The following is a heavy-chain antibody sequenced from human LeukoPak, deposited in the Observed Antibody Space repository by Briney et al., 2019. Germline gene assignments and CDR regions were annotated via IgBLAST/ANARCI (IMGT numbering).Heavy chain of an antibody. CDR3: ARDAGHYYYYMDV. Sequence: SETLSLTCTVSGGSISSSSYYWGWIRQPPGTGLEWIGSIYYSGSTYYNPSLKSRVAISVDTSKNQFSLKLSSVTAADTAVYYCARDAGHYYYYMDVWGKGTTVTVSS. J-gene: IGHJ6*03. CDR2: IYYSGST. CDR1: GGSISSSSYY. V-gene: IGHV4-39*07.